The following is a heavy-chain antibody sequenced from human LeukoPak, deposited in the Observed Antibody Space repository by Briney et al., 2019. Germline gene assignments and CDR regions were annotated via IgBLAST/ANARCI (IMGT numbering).Heavy chain of an antibody. Sequence: PSQTLSLTCTVSGGSISSYYWSWVRQPPGKGLEWIGFVYYTGSTNYSPSLKSRVTISVDTSKNQFSLKLRSVTAADTAVYYCARISSSNWYNERGAFDVWGQGTMVTVSS. V-gene: IGHV4-59*01. CDR3: ARISSSNWYNERGAFDV. CDR2: VYYTGST. J-gene: IGHJ3*01. CDR1: GGSISSYY. D-gene: IGHD6-13*01.